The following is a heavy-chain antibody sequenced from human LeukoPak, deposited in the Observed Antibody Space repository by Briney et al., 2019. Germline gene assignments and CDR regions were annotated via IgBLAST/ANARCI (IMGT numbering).Heavy chain of an antibody. CDR1: GGSINNYY. J-gene: IGHJ3*02. D-gene: IGHD2-15*01. Sequence: SETLSLTRTVSGGSINNYYWSWIRQPAGKGLEWIGRIYTRGSTNYNPSLKSRVTMSVDTSKNQFSLKLSSVTAVDTAVYYCARGRYCSADICSGGDAFDIWGQGTMVSVSS. CDR3: ARGRYCSADICSGGDAFDI. V-gene: IGHV4-4*07. CDR2: IYTRGST.